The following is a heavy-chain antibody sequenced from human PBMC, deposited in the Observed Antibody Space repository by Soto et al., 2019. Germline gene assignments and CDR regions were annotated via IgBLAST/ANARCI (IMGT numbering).Heavy chain of an antibody. CDR2: SYYSGGT. V-gene: IGHV4-39*01. D-gene: IGHD3-22*01. CDR3: ARASGYLSPRYFDY. Sequence: QLQLQESGPGLVKPSETLSLTCTVSGGSISSSSYYWGWIRQPPGKGLEGIGSSYYSGGTYYKPSLKSRVTISVDTSKNQFSLKLSSVTAADTAVYYCARASGYLSPRYFDYWGQGTLVTVSS. CDR1: GGSISSSSYY. J-gene: IGHJ4*02.